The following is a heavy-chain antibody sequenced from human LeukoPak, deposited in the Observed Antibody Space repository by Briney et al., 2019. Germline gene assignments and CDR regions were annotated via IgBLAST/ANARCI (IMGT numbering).Heavy chain of an antibody. Sequence: SETLSLTCTVSGGSVSSGSYYWSWIRQPPGKGLEWIGYIYYSGSTNYNPSLKSRVTISVDTSKNQFSLKLSSVTAADTAVYYCARDRRCSGGSCYSSWFDPWAREPWSPSPQ. CDR1: GGSVSSGSYY. J-gene: IGHJ5*02. CDR2: IYYSGST. D-gene: IGHD2-15*01. CDR3: ARDRRCSGGSCYSSWFDP. V-gene: IGHV4-61*01.